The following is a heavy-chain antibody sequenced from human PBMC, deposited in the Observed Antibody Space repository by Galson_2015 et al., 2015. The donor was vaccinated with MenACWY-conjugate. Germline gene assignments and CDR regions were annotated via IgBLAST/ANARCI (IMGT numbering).Heavy chain of an antibody. CDR1: GFTFRSYD. CDR3: ARIPPNYDSSGYYFAY. D-gene: IGHD3-22*01. J-gene: IGHJ4*02. Sequence: SLRLSCAVSGFTFRSYDMHWVRHVTGKGLEWVATIGTAGDTYYLGSVKGRFTISRESAKSSLYLQMNSLRAGDTAVYYCARIPPNYDSSGYYFAYWGQGTLVTVSS. CDR2: IGTAGDT. V-gene: IGHV3-13*04.